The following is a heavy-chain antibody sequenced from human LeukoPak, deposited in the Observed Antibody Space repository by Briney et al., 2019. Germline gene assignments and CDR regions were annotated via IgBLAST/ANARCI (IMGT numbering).Heavy chain of an antibody. CDR2: IYTSGST. Sequence: SETLSLTCTVSGYSISSSYYWSWIRQPAGKGLEWIGRIYTSGSTNYNPSLKSRVTMSVDTSKNQFSLKLSSVTAADTAVYYCARDSDVIVVVNAFDIWGQGTMVTVSS. D-gene: IGHD3-22*01. CDR3: ARDSDVIVVVNAFDI. J-gene: IGHJ3*02. CDR1: GYSISSSYY. V-gene: IGHV4-4*07.